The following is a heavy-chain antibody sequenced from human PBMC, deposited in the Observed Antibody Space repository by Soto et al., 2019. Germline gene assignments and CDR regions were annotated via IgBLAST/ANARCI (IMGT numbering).Heavy chain of an antibody. J-gene: IGHJ6*02. D-gene: IGHD1-26*01. CDR3: ARDGREASGMDV. CDR1: RGSPNRHC. CDR2: IYYRGST. V-gene: IGHV4-59*11. Sequence: PSETLSLTCTVSRGSPNRHCWSWVRQAPGKGLEWIGHIYYRGSTSYNPSLRSRSTISVDTSNNQFSLKLNSVTTADTAVYYCARDGREASGMDVWGQGTKVTVSS.